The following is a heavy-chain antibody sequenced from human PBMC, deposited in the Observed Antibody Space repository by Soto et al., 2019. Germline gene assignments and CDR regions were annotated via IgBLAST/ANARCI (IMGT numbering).Heavy chain of an antibody. D-gene: IGHD6-19*01. CDR1: GFSFSSYA. Sequence: PGGSLRLSCAASGFSFSSYAMTWVRQAPGKGLEWVSGISGSGISTYYADSVKGRFTISRDNSKNTLYLQMNSLRAEDTAVYYCAKLSGGWYGLENFDYWGQGTLVTVSS. J-gene: IGHJ4*02. V-gene: IGHV3-23*01. CDR3: AKLSGGWYGLENFDY. CDR2: ISGSGIST.